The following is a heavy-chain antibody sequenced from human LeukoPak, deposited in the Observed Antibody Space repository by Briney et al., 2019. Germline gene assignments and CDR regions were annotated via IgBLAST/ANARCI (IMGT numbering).Heavy chain of an antibody. V-gene: IGHV1-2*04. CDR3: AREGGSGSYYLDY. CDR1: GYTFTGYY. J-gene: IGHJ4*02. CDR2: INPNSGGT. Sequence: VSVKVSCKASGYTFTGYYMHWVRQAPGQGLEWMGWINPNSGGTNYAQKFQGWVTMTRDTSISTAYMELSRLRSDDTAVYYCAREGGSGSYYLDYWGQGTLVTVSS. D-gene: IGHD1-26*01.